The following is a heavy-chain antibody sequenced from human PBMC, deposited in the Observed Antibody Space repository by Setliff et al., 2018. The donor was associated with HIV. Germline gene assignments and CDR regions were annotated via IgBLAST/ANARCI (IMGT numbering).Heavy chain of an antibody. CDR3: ARSGVYYYDSSGHFDY. V-gene: IGHV4-59*01. J-gene: IGHJ4*02. D-gene: IGHD3-22*01. Sequence: PSETLSLTCTVSGGSISSYYWSWIRRPPGKGLEWIGYIYYSGSTNYNPSLKSRVTISVDTSKNQFSLKLSSVTAADTAVYYCARSGVYYYDSSGHFDYWGQGTLVTVSS. CDR1: GGSISSYY. CDR2: IYYSGST.